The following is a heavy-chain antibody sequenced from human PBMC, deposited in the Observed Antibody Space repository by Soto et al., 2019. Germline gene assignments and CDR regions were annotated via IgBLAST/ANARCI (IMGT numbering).Heavy chain of an antibody. CDR3: ARDQGRGYSYGFDY. V-gene: IGHV3-33*01. J-gene: IGHJ4*02. Sequence: QVQLVESGGGVVQPGRSLRLSCAASGFTFSSYGMHWARQAPGKGLEWVAVIWYDGSNKYYADSVKGRFTISRDNSKNTLYLQMNSLRAEDTAVYYCARDQGRGYSYGFDYWGQGTLVTVSS. CDR2: IWYDGSNK. CDR1: GFTFSSYG. D-gene: IGHD5-18*01.